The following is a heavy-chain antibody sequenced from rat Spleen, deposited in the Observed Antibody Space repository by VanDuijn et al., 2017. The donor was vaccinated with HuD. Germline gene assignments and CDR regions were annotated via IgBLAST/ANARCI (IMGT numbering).Heavy chain of an antibody. V-gene: IGHV2-13*01. CDR1: GFSLSTYG. J-gene: IGHJ3*01. CDR3: TSPFRWFAY. CDR2: IWNTGGT. Sequence: QVQLKESGPGLVQPSQTLSLTCTVSGFSLSTYGVIWVRQPPGKGLEWMGVIWNTGGTRYNSALKSRLSISRDTSKSQVFLKMNSLQTEDTAIYFCTSPFRWFAYWGQGTLVTVSS.